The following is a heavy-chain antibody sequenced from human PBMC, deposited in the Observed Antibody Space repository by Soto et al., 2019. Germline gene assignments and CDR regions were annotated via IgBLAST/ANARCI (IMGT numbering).Heavy chain of an antibody. D-gene: IGHD3-9*01. CDR3: TTAERAGGLRYFDWRNYAFDI. Sequence: EVQLVESGGGLVKPGGSLRLSCAASGFTFSNAWMNWVRQAPGKGLEWVGRIKSKTDGGTTDDGAPAKGRFTISRDDLKNTLYLKMNSLKTDDTAVYDCTTAERAGGLRYFDWRNYAFDIWGQGTMVTVSS. CDR2: IKSKTDGGTT. CDR1: GFTFSNAW. V-gene: IGHV3-15*07. J-gene: IGHJ3*02.